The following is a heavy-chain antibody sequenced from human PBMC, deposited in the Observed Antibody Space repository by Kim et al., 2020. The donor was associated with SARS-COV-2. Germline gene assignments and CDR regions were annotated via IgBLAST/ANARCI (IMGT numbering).Heavy chain of an antibody. V-gene: IGHV3-23*01. CDR2: ISGSGGST. Sequence: GGSLRLSCAASGFTFSSYAMSWVRQAPGKGLEWVSAISGSGGSTYYADSVKGRFTISRDNSKNTLYLQMNSLRAEDTAVYYCAKGYYDSSGYSQYYFDYWGQGTLVTVSS. J-gene: IGHJ4*02. D-gene: IGHD3-22*01. CDR3: AKGYYDSSGYSQYYFDY. CDR1: GFTFSSYA.